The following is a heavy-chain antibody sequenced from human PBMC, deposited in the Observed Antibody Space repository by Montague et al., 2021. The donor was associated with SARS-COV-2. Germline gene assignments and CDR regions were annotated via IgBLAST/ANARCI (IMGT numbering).Heavy chain of an antibody. CDR3: ARDLAPYYGSGSYINPIDAFDI. J-gene: IGHJ3*02. CDR2: IYTSGST. CDR1: GGSISSGSYY. V-gene: IGHV4-61*02. D-gene: IGHD3-10*01. Sequence: TLSLTCTVSGGSISSGSYYWSWIRQPAGKGLEWIGRIYTSGSTNYNPSLKSQVTISVDTSKNQFSLKLSSVTAADTAVYYCARDLAPYYGSGSYINPIDAFDIWGQGTMVTVSS.